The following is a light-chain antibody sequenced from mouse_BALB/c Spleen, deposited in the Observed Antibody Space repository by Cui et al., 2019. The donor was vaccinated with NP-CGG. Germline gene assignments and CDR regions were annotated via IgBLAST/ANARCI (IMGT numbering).Light chain of an antibody. V-gene: IGLV1*01. CDR2: GTN. CDR1: TGAVTTSNY. CDR3: ALWYSNHWV. Sequence: AVTQEYALTTSPGETVTLTCRSSTGAVTTSNYANWVQEKPDHLFTGLIGGTNNRAPGVPARFSGSLIGDKAALTITGAQTEDEAIYFCALWYSNHWVFGGGTKLTVL. J-gene: IGLJ1*01.